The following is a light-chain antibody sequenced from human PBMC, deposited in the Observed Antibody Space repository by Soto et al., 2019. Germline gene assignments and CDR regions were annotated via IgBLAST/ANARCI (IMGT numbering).Light chain of an antibody. CDR1: QSISNY. CDR2: KAS. Sequence: DIQMTQSPSTLSASVGDRVTIACRASQSISNYLAWYQQKPWKAPKLLIYKASSLESGVPSRFSGSGSGTEFTLTISSLQPNDVATYYCQQYNSYSWTFGQGTKVEI. J-gene: IGKJ1*01. CDR3: QQYNSYSWT. V-gene: IGKV1-5*03.